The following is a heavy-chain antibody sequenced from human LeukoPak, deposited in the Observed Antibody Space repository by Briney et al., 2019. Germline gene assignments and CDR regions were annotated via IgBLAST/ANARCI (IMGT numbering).Heavy chain of an antibody. CDR3: ARDRSGYSEYYFDY. CDR2: IYPSGST. V-gene: IGHV4-4*07. D-gene: IGHD5-12*01. CDR1: GGSTNTYC. J-gene: IGHJ4*02. Sequence: KPSETLSLTCTVSGGSTNTYCWSWIRQPAPKGLQWIGRIYPSGSTYYNPSLKSRVTISIDKSKDQFSLRLTSVTAADTAVYYCARDRSGYSEYYFDYWGQGSLVTVSS.